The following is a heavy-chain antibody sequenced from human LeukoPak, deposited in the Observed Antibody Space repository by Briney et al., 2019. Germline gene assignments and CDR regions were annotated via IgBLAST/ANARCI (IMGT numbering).Heavy chain of an antibody. J-gene: IGHJ1*01. CDR1: GFAFSLYN. Sequence: GGSLRLSCSASGFAFSLYNMNWVRQAPGKGLEWVSCIDGSNYIYYADSVKGRFTVSRDNAKNLLYLQLNRLRAEDTAVYYCARDEGLPAEFFQHWGQGTLVTVSS. CDR2: IDGSNYI. V-gene: IGHV3-21*01. CDR3: ARDEGLPAEFFQH. D-gene: IGHD3/OR15-3a*01.